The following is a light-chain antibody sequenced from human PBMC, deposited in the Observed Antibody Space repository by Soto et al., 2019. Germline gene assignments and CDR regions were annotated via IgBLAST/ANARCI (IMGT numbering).Light chain of an antibody. CDR2: DVS. Sequence: QSALTQPASVSGSPGQSITISCTGTSSDVGGYNYVSWYQQHPGKAPKLVIYDVSDRPSGVSNRFSGSKSGNTASLTISGLQTEDEADYYCSSYTSSSTLVVFGTGTKSPS. V-gene: IGLV2-14*01. CDR3: SSYTSSSTLVV. CDR1: SSDVGGYNY. J-gene: IGLJ1*01.